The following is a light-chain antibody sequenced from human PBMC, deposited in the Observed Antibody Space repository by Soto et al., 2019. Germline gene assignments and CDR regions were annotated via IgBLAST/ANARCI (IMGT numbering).Light chain of an antibody. CDR1: QSISAY. CDR3: QRSYRSIS. Sequence: DIQMTQPPSSLFASVGDRVTITCRASQSISAYLNWYQQRPGKAPSLLIYAATRLHSGVPSRFSGSGSGTDFTLTISSLQPEDFATYYCQRSYRSISFGQGTRLEMK. J-gene: IGKJ5*01. CDR2: AAT. V-gene: IGKV1-39*01.